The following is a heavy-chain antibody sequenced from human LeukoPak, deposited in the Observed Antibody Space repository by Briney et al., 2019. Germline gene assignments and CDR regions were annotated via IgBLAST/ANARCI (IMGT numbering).Heavy chain of an antibody. CDR3: ARESGHCYGDNCFYFFDS. CDR2: INTDKGHT. J-gene: IGHJ4*02. CDR1: GYTLTNYN. V-gene: IGHV1-18*01. Sequence: EASVKVSCKASGYTLTNYNISWVRQAPGQGLEGMGWINTDKGHTNFVQKFQGRVTVTTDVSANTAYMELRRLRSDDTAVYYCARESGHCYGDNCFYFFDSWGQGSLVTVSS. D-gene: IGHD4/OR15-4a*01.